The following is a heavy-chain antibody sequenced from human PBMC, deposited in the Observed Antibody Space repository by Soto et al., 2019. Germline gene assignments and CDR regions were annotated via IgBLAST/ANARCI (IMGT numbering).Heavy chain of an antibody. CDR3: AREDSIIIPDVSDF. V-gene: IGHV3-21*01. D-gene: IGHD3-22*01. J-gene: IGHJ4*02. Sequence: GGSLRLSCTVSGFAFNNYGINWVRQAPGKGLEWVSSISKSDYTYYSDSVKGRFTISRDNAKNSVSLQMNTLRVEDTAVCYCAREDSIIIPDVSDFWGQGTLVTVSS. CDR2: ISKSDYT. CDR1: GFAFNNYG.